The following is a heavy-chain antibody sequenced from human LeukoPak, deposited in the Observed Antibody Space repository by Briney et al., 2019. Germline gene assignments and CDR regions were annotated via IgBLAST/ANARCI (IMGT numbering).Heavy chain of an antibody. CDR1: GFTFSSYG. CDR2: ITTSGATT. CDR3: AIMHGYYDGSGYWVQ. D-gene: IGHD3-22*01. Sequence: GGSLRLSCAASGFTFSSYGMSWVRQAPGKGLEWVSFITTSGATTSYADSVKGRFIISRDNPRNTLYMQMNSLRDEDTALYYCAIMHGYYDGSGYWVQWGQGTLVTVSS. V-gene: IGHV3-23*01. J-gene: IGHJ4*02.